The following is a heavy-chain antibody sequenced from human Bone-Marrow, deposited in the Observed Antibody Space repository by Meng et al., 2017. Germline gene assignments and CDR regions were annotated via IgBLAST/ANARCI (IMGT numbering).Heavy chain of an antibody. V-gene: IGHV4-34*01. Sequence: SETLSLTCAVYGESFSDYYLTWIRQPPGKGLAGFGEINQSGSTNYNPSLKSRVIISVETSKNQYSPRLNSVTAADTAVYYCARERNTMVRGYFGMDVWGQGTTVTVSS. D-gene: IGHD3-10*01. CDR3: ARERNTMVRGYFGMDV. J-gene: IGHJ6*02. CDR2: INQSGST. CDR1: GESFSDYY.